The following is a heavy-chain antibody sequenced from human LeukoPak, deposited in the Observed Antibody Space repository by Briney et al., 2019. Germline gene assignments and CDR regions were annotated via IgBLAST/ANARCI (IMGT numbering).Heavy chain of an antibody. CDR2: ISSSSSYI. CDR1: GFTFSSYS. D-gene: IGHD3-10*01. V-gene: IGHV3-21*01. Sequence: PGGSLRLSCAASGFTFSSYSMNWVRQAPGKGLEWVSSISSSSSYIYYADSVKGRFTISRDNAKNSLYLQMNSPRAEDTAVYYCARTADEFGELLYPRIPYYYMDVWGKGTTVTVSS. CDR3: ARTADEFGELLYPRIPYYYMDV. J-gene: IGHJ6*03.